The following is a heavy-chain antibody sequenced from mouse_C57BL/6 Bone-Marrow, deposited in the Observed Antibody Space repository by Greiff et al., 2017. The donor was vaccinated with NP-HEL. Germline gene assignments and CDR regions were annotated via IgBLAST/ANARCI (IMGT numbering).Heavy chain of an antibody. CDR3: ASYYGAWFAY. V-gene: IGHV5-6*02. CDR1: GFTFSSYG. D-gene: IGHD1-1*01. J-gene: IGHJ3*01. Sequence: DVMLVESGGDLVKPGGSLKLSCAASGFTFSSYGMSWVRQTPDKRLEWVATISSGGSYTYYPDSVKGRFTISRDNAKNTLYLQMSSLKSEDTAMYYCASYYGAWFAYWGQGTLVTVSA. CDR2: ISSGGSYT.